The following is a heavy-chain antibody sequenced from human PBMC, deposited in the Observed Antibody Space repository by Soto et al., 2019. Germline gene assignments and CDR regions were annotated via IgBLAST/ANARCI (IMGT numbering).Heavy chain of an antibody. D-gene: IGHD3-3*01. CDR2: ISASGDST. V-gene: IGHV3-23*01. Sequence: PGGSLRLSCAASGFTFNSYAMSWFRQAPGKGLEWVSAISASGDSTYYADAVKGRFTISRDNSKNTLYLEMNSLRAEDTALYYCAKTPLTILPRPFWSDPWGPGPLVTVST. J-gene: IGHJ5*02. CDR3: AKTPLTILPRPFWSDP. CDR1: GFTFNSYA.